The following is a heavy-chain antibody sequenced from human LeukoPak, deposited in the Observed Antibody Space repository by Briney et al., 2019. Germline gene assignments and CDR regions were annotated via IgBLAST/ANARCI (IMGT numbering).Heavy chain of an antibody. D-gene: IGHD1-26*01. CDR3: ARDSGSYYYQIDY. V-gene: IGHV3-23*01. CDR2: ISGSGGST. CDR1: GFTFSSYA. J-gene: IGHJ4*02. Sequence: GGSLRLSCAASGFTFSSYAMSWVRQAPGKGLEWVSAISGSGGSTYYADSVKGRFTISRDNSKNTLYLQMNSLRAEDTAVYYCARDSGSYYYQIDYWGQGTLVTVSS.